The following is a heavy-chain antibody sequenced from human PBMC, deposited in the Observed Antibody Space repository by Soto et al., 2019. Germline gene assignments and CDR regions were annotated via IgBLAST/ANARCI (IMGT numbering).Heavy chain of an antibody. CDR3: ATVWIAVAGEKYNCFDP. Sequence: ASAKVSCKASGYTFTNYAMHWARQAHGQRLEWMGWINAGNDNTKYSQKFQGRVTMTEDTSTDTAYMELSSLRSEDTAVYYCATVWIAVAGEKYNCFDPWGQGTLVTVSS. J-gene: IGHJ5*02. CDR2: INAGNDNT. D-gene: IGHD6-19*01. CDR1: GYTFTNYA. V-gene: IGHV1-3*01.